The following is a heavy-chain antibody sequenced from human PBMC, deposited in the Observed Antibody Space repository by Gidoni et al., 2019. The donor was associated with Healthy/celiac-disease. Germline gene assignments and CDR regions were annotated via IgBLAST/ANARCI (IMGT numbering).Heavy chain of an antibody. Sequence: EVQLVESGGGLVKPGGSLRLSCSASGFTFSSYSMNWVRQAPGKGLEWVSSISSSSSYIYYADSVKGRLTISRDNAKNSLYLQMNSLRAEDTAVYYCARDSCSSTSCYLWLGMDVWGQGTTVTVSS. V-gene: IGHV3-21*01. CDR3: ARDSCSSTSCYLWLGMDV. D-gene: IGHD2-2*01. J-gene: IGHJ6*02. CDR2: ISSSSSYI. CDR1: GFTFSSYS.